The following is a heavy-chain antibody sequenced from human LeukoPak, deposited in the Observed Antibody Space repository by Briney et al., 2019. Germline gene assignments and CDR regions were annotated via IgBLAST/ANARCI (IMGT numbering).Heavy chain of an antibody. J-gene: IGHJ6*03. D-gene: IGHD2-15*01. CDR2: IRYDGSNK. CDR1: GFTFSSYG. V-gene: IGHV3-30*02. Sequence: PGGSLGLSCAASGFTFSSYGMHWVRQAPGKGLEWVAFIRYDGSNKYYADSVKGRLTISRDNSKNTLYLQMNSLRAEDTAVYYCAKTQGISNYYYMDVWGKGTTVTVSS. CDR3: AKTQGISNYYYMDV.